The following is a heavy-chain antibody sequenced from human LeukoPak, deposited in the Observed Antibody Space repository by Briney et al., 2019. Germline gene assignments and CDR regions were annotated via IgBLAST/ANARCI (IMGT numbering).Heavy chain of an antibody. CDR2: INPNSGET. J-gene: IGHJ4*02. CDR3: ARVLFNSGYDY. Sequence: ASVKVSCKTSGSTFTGAYMHWVRQAPGQGLEWMGWINPNSGETKFAQRFQGRVTLIRDTAISTVYMDLGGLRSDDTAVYYCARVLFNSGYDYWGQGSLATVSS. D-gene: IGHD3-9*01. V-gene: IGHV1-2*02. CDR1: GSTFTGAY.